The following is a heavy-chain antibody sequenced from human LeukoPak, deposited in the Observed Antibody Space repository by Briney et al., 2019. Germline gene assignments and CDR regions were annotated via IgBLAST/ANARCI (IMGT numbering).Heavy chain of an antibody. CDR2: IKNKANNYAT. J-gene: IGHJ4*02. CDR3: TRRYYDSSGNFAGCD. CDR1: GFTFSDSA. D-gene: IGHD3-22*01. V-gene: IGHV3-73*01. Sequence: HPGGSLKLSCAASGFTFSDSAMHWVRQASGKGLEWVGRIKNKANNYATAYITSVKGRFTISGDDSKNTAYLQMNSLQTEDTAVYYCTRRYYDSSGNFAGCDWGQGTLVTVSS.